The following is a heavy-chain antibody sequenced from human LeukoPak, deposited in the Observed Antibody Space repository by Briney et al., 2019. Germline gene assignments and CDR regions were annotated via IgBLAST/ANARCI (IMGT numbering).Heavy chain of an antibody. CDR3: ARGGFRHFDP. CDR2: IKEDEIEI. Sequence: GGPLRLSCAASGFAFNSQTMSWVRQAPGRGLEWVASIKEDEIEIHYVDSVKGRFTISRGNAKDSLYLQMNSLRVEDTAVYYCARGGFRHFDPWGQGTLVTVSS. V-gene: IGHV3-7*01. CDR1: GFAFNSQT. D-gene: IGHD3-22*01. J-gene: IGHJ5*02.